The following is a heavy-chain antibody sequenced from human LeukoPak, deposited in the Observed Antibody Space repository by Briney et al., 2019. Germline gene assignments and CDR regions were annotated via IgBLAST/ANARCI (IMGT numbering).Heavy chain of an antibody. CDR2: IYYSGST. V-gene: IGHV4-39*01. CDR1: GGSISSSSYY. Sequence: SETLSLTCTVSGGSISSSSYYWGWIRQPPGKGLEWFGSIYYSGSTYYNPSLKSRFTISVDTSKNQFSLKLSSVTAADTAVYYCARRGVMTIFGVVTPGAFDIWGQGTMVTVSS. D-gene: IGHD3-3*01. CDR3: ARRGVMTIFGVVTPGAFDI. J-gene: IGHJ3*02.